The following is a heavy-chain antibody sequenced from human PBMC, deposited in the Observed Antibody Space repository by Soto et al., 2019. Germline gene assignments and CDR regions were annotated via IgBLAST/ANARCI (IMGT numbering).Heavy chain of an antibody. CDR2: ISSSSSTI. CDR1: GFTVSSNY. J-gene: IGHJ5*02. V-gene: IGHV3-48*01. CDR3: ARDSGSWPSWFDP. D-gene: IGHD1-26*01. Sequence: GGSLRLSCAASGFTVSSNYMSWVRQAPGKGLEWVSYISSSSSTIHYADSVKGRFSVSRDNAKNSLYLQVNSLRAEDTAVYYCARDSGSWPSWFDPWGQGTQVTVSS.